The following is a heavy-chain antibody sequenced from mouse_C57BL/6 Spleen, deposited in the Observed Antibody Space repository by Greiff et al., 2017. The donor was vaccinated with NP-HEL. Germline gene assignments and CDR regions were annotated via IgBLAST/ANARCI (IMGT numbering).Heavy chain of an antibody. CDR1: GYTFTSYW. CDR2: IYPGSGST. V-gene: IGHV1-55*01. D-gene: IGHD1-1*01. Sequence: QVQLQQSGAELVKPGASVKMSCKASGYTFTSYWITWVKQRPGQGLEWIGDIYPGSGSTNYNEKFKSKATLTVDTSSSTAYMQLSSLTSEDSAVYYCASDYGSSYGFDYWGQGTTLTVSS. J-gene: IGHJ2*01. CDR3: ASDYGSSYGFDY.